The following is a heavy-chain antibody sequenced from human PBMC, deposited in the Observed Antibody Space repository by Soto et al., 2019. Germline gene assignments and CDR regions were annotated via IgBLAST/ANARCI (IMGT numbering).Heavy chain of an antibody. J-gene: IGHJ5*02. CDR3: ARERGGRDVVVPAAIIWFDP. CDR2: ISYDGSNK. D-gene: IGHD2-2*02. CDR1: GFTFSSYA. V-gene: IGHV3-30*14. Sequence: QVQLVESGGGVVQPGRSLRLSCAASGFTFSSYAMHWVRQAPGKGLEWVAVISYDGSNKYYADSVKGRFTISRDNSKNTLYLQMNSLRAEDTAVYYCARERGGRDVVVPAAIIWFDPWCQGTLVTVSS.